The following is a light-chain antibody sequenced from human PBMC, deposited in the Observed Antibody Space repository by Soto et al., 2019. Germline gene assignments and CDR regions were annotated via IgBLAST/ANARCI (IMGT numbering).Light chain of an antibody. CDR1: QSVRRN. CDR2: GAS. CDR3: QQYNNWPQT. J-gene: IGKJ1*01. V-gene: IGKV3-15*01. Sequence: EIVLTQSPCTLALSAGERATLSCRASQSVRRNLAWYQQKPGQAPRLLIYGASTRATGIPARFSGSGSGTEFTLTISSLQSEDFEVYYCQQYNNWPQTFGRGTKVDIK.